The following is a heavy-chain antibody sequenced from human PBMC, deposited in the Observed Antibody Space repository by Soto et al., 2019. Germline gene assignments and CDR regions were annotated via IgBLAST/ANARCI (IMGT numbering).Heavy chain of an antibody. J-gene: IGHJ4*02. CDR2: ISYDGSNK. Sequence: GGSLRLSCAASGFTFSSYGMHWVRQAPGKGLEWVAVISYDGSNKYYADSVKGRFTISRDNSKNTLYLQMNSLRAEDTAVYYCAKQYSSGWPGYWGQGTLVTVPQ. CDR1: GFTFSSYG. D-gene: IGHD6-19*01. V-gene: IGHV3-30-3*02. CDR3: AKQYSSGWPGY.